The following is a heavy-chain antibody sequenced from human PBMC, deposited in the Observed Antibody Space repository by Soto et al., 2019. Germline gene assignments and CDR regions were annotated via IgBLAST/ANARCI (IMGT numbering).Heavy chain of an antibody. D-gene: IGHD3-3*01. Sequence: GGSLRLSCAASGFTFSSYAMHWVRQAPGKGLEWVAVISYDGSNKYYADSVKGRFTISRDNSKNTLYLQMNSLRAEDTAVYYCARDGPAFITYYDFWSGYYSAPLDYWGQGTLVTVSS. CDR3: ARDGPAFITYYDFWSGYYSAPLDY. J-gene: IGHJ4*02. CDR2: ISYDGSNK. V-gene: IGHV3-30-3*01. CDR1: GFTFSSYA.